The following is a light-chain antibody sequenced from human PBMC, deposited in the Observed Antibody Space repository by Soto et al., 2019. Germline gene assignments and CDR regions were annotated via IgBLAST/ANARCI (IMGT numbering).Light chain of an antibody. J-gene: IGKJ1*01. CDR3: QQRSNWPAWT. V-gene: IGKV3-11*01. CDR1: QSVSSS. CDR2: DAS. Sequence: EIVLTQSPATLSLSPGERATLSCRASQSVSSSLAWYQQKPGLAPRLLIFDASNRAAGIPARFSGSGSGTDFTLTISSLEPEDFAVYYCQQRSNWPAWTFGQGPKVEIK.